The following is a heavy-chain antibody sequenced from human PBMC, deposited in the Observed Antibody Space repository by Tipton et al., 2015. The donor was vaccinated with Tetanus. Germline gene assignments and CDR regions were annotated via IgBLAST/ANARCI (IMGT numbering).Heavy chain of an antibody. J-gene: IGHJ4*02. CDR2: SYSSGST. CDR3: AREQARGARGWNYFVF. Sequence: TLSLTCTVSGVSISGGRYYWSWLRQRPGKGLERVGDSYSSGSTYTDSAIKRRVTISVDTSENQFSLRLNSVTAADAAVYFCAREQARGARGWNYFVFWGLGTLVTVSS. V-gene: IGHV4-31*03. CDR1: GVSISGGRYY. D-gene: IGHD1-26*01.